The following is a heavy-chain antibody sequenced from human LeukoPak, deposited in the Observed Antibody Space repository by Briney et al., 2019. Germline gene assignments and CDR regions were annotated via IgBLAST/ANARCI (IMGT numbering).Heavy chain of an antibody. J-gene: IGHJ4*02. CDR2: IIPILGIP. D-gene: IGHD2-21*02. V-gene: IGHV1-69*04. CDR1: GYSITNYA. CDR3: PRVDCGGDCLRFRAYDY. Sequence: ASGTVSCKASGYSITNYALHWERQAPGQGVEWRGRIIPILGIPNYAQTFEGRVTITADKYTRTTYMELSPLSSEDTAVYHCPRVDCGGDCLRFRAYDYWGQGPLVTVPS.